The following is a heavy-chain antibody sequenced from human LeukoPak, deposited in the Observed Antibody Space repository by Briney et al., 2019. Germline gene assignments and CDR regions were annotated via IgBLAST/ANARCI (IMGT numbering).Heavy chain of an antibody. V-gene: IGHV4-59*01. D-gene: IGHD3-10*01. Sequence: PSETLSLTCTVSGGSISNSYWSWIRQPPGKGLEWIGFFHDSESTNYNPSLKSRVSISLDTSKNQVSLWLSSVTAADTAVYYCARDRVTMVRGAHRGLDYWGQGTLVTVSS. CDR1: GGSISNSY. CDR3: ARDRVTMVRGAHRGLDY. J-gene: IGHJ4*02. CDR2: FHDSEST.